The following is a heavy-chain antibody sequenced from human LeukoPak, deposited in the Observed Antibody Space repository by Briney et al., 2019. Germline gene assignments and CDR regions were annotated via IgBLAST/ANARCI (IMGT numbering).Heavy chain of an antibody. Sequence: PGGSLRLSCAASGFTFRSYAMSWVRQAPGKGLEWVSSISGGGGSTYYADSVKGRFTISRDNSKNTLYLQMNSLRAEDTAVYYCAKVRFGVTARYYFDYWGQGTLVTVSS. V-gene: IGHV3-23*01. CDR3: AKVRFGVTARYYFDY. CDR2: ISGGGGST. D-gene: IGHD3-10*01. J-gene: IGHJ4*02. CDR1: GFTFRSYA.